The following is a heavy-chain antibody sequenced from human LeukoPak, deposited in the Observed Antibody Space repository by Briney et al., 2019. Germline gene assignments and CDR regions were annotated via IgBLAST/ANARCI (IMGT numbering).Heavy chain of an antibody. Sequence: PGGSLRLSCAASGFTFSSYRMNWVRQAPGKGLEWVSYISSSSSTIYYADSVKGRFTISRDNAKNSLYLQMNSLRAEDTAVYYCAKDGDTMSGTYYYDMDVWGKGTTVTIS. J-gene: IGHJ6*03. CDR2: ISSSSSTI. D-gene: IGHD1-26*01. CDR3: AKDGDTMSGTYYYDMDV. CDR1: GFTFSSYR. V-gene: IGHV3-48*01.